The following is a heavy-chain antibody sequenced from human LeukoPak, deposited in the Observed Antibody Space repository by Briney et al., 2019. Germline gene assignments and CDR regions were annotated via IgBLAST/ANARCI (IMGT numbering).Heavy chain of an antibody. CDR2: ISDSGHRT. CDR1: GFTFSDYV. Sequence: GGSLRLSCAASGFTFSDYVMGWARQAPGKGLEWVSGISDSGHRTYYVDSVKGRFTISRDNSKNTLYLQMNSLRADDAAVYYCAKDSSMVRGDYDYFDYWGQGTLVTVSS. CDR3: AKDSSMVRGDYDYFDY. D-gene: IGHD3-10*01. J-gene: IGHJ4*02. V-gene: IGHV3-23*01.